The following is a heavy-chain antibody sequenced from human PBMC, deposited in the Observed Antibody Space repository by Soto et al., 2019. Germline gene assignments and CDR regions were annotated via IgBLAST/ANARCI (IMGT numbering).Heavy chain of an antibody. CDR3: AKEMVTAAYVETSPFDL. Sequence: GGSLRLSCAASGFTFSSYGMHWVRQAPGKGLEWVAVIWYDGSNKYYADSVKGRFTISRDNSKNTLYLQMNSLRAEDTARYYCAKEMVTAAYVETSPFDLWRHATLVTVSS. J-gene: IGHJ4*01. CDR2: IWYDGSNK. D-gene: IGHD2-21*02. CDR1: GFTFSSYG. V-gene: IGHV3-33*06.